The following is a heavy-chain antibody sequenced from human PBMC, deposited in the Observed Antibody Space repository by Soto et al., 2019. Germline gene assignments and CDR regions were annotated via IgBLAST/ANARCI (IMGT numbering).Heavy chain of an antibody. CDR2: IKQDGSEK. CDR3: ARRAYCGGDCFLFDY. D-gene: IGHD2-21*02. V-gene: IGHV3-7*01. J-gene: IGHJ4*02. CDR1: GFTFSSYW. Sequence: GGSLRLSCAASGFTFSSYWMSWVRQAPGKGLEWVANIKQDGSEKYYVDSVKGRFTISRDNAKNSLYLQMNSLRAEDTAVYYCARRAYCGGDCFLFDYWGQGTLVTVSS.